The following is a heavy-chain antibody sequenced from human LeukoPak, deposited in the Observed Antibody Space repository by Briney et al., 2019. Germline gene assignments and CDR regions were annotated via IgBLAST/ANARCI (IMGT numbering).Heavy chain of an antibody. V-gene: IGHV3-48*01. CDR1: GFTFSSYS. D-gene: IGHD3-3*01. CDR2: ISPSSTIM. CDR3: ARPEKSGYSPYVFDI. Sequence: GGSLRLSCAASGFTFSSYSMNWVRQAPGKGLEWVSYISPSSTIMQYADSVRGRFTISRDNAKNSLYLQMNSLRAEDTAVYYCARPEKSGYSPYVFDIWGRGTMVTVSS. J-gene: IGHJ3*02.